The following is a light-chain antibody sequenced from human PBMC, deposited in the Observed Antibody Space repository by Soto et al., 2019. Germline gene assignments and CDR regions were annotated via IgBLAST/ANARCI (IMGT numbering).Light chain of an antibody. Sequence: EVVLTQSPATLSVPPGERVTLSCRASQGIASSLAWYQQKPGQAPRLLIYGASTRATDIPVRFSGSGSGTDFTLTISRLEPEDFAVYYCQHYGNTPPSVTFGPGTKVDIK. CDR3: QHYGNTPPSVT. J-gene: IGKJ3*01. V-gene: IGKV3-20*01. CDR2: GAS. CDR1: QGIASS.